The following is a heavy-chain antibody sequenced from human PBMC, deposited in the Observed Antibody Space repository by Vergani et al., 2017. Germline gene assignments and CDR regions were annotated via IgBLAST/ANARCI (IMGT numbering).Heavy chain of an antibody. CDR3: ASSAGLHRLYWYFDL. D-gene: IGHD6-13*01. V-gene: IGHV3-48*01. CDR2: VSTGTKSQ. Sequence: QLVESGGGWVQPGGSLRLSCVVSGFDFSSYIMNWVRQAPGKGLEWVSFVSTGTKSQSYAESVKGRFTISRDSAKNSLYLQMNSLRAEDTAVYYCASSAGLHRLYWYFDLWGRGTLVTVSS. CDR1: GFDFSSYI. J-gene: IGHJ2*01.